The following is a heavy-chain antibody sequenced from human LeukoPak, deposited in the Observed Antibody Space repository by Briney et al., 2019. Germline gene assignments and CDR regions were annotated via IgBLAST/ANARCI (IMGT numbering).Heavy chain of an antibody. CDR2: ISGSGGST. CDR3: ATDYYGSSGLGCFDY. D-gene: IGHD3-22*01. V-gene: IGHV3-23*01. Sequence: PGGSLRLSCAASGFTFSSYAMSWVHQAPGKGLEWVSAISGSGGSTYYADSVKGRFTISRDNSKNTLYLQMNSLRAEDTAVYYCATDYYGSSGLGCFDYWGQGTLVTVSS. CDR1: GFTFSSYA. J-gene: IGHJ4*02.